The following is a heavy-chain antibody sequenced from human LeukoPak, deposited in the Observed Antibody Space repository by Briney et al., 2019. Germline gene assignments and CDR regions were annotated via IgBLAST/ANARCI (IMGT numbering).Heavy chain of an antibody. J-gene: IGHJ4*02. V-gene: IGHV3-23*01. D-gene: IGHD6-13*01. CDR2: ISGSGGST. Sequence: GGSLRLSCAASGFTFSSYAMSWVRQAPGKGLEWVSAISGSGGSTYYADSVKGRFTISRDNSKNTLYLQMNSLRAEDTAVYYCAKDLAGYSRSYGDSWGQGTLVTVSS. CDR1: GFTFSSYA. CDR3: AKDLAGYSRSYGDS.